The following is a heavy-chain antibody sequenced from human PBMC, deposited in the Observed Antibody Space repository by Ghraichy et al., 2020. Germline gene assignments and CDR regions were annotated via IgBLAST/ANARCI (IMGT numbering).Heavy chain of an antibody. D-gene: IGHD6-19*01. CDR2: ISGSGETT. Sequence: GGSLRLSCAASGFTFNTHGMNWVRQAPGKGLEWVSAISGSGETTYYADSVRGRFTISRDNSKNMVYLQMNTLRVEDTTVYYCVKPARQWLDYYYFDYWGQGALVTVSS. CDR1: GFTFNTHG. V-gene: IGHV3-23*01. J-gene: IGHJ4*02. CDR3: VKPARQWLDYYYFDY.